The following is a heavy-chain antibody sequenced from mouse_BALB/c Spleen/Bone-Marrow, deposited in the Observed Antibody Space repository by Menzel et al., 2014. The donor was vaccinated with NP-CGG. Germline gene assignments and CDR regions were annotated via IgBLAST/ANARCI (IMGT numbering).Heavy chain of an antibody. D-gene: IGHD1-1*01. V-gene: IGHV1S137*01. CDR1: GYTFIDYA. Sequence: VQLQQSGAELVRPGVSVKISCKGSGYTFIDYAMHWVKQSHAKSLEWIGVISTYYGDASCNQKFKGKATMTVDKSSSTAYMELARLTSEDSAIYYCARWRYYGSSYVSYYAMDYWGQGTSVTVSS. J-gene: IGHJ4*01. CDR2: ISTYYGDA. CDR3: ARWRYYGSSYVSYYAMDY.